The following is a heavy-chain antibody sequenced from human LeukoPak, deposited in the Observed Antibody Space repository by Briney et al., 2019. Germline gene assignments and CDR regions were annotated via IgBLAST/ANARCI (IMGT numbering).Heavy chain of an antibody. CDR3: ARVNVRGP. J-gene: IGHJ5*02. CDR1: GYTFTICG. V-gene: IGHV1-18*01. D-gene: IGHD3-10*01. Sequence: ASVTVSFTASGYTFTICGISWVRHAPGQGLEWMGWISAYNGNTNYSHKLLGRVAITTDTSTSTAYLQLRSLRSDDTAVYYCARVNVRGPGGQGTLVTAS. CDR2: ISAYNGNT.